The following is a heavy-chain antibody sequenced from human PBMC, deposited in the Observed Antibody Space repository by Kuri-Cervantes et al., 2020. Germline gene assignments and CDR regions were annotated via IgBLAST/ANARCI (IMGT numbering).Heavy chain of an antibody. J-gene: IGHJ4*02. V-gene: IGHV4-59*01. D-gene: IGHD2-2*01. CDR3: ARAGAGDCSSTSCIDY. CDR1: GGSISSYY. Sequence: ESLKISCTVSGGSISSYYWSWIRQPPGKGLEWIGYIYYSGSTNYNPSLKSRVTISVDTSKNQFSLKLSSVTAADTAVYYCARAGAGDCSSTSCIDYWGQGTLVTVSS. CDR2: IYYSGST.